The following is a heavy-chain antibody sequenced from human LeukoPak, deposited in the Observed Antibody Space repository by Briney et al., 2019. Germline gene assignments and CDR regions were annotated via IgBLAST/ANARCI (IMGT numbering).Heavy chain of an antibody. Sequence: PSETLSLTCTVSGGSISSYYWSWIRQPPGKGLEWIGRIYTSGSTNYNPSLKSRVTMSVDTSKNQFSLKLSSVTAADTAVYYCASRLYYSSSYDVWGKGTTVTVSS. CDR1: GGSISSYY. CDR2: IYTSGST. V-gene: IGHV4-4*07. J-gene: IGHJ6*04. CDR3: ASRLYYSSSYDV. D-gene: IGHD6-13*01.